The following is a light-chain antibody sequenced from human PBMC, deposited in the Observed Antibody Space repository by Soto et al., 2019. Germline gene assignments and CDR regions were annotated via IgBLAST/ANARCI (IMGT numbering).Light chain of an antibody. CDR2: GAS. V-gene: IGKV3-15*01. CDR3: HQYNNVPPAWT. J-gene: IGKJ1*01. Sequence: ERVMTQSPATLSVSPGERATLSCRASQSISTNLAWYRQKPGQAPRLLIYGASSRATGIPARFSGSGSGTEFTLTISSLQSEDFAVYYCHQYNNVPPAWTFGQGTKVEIK. CDR1: QSISTN.